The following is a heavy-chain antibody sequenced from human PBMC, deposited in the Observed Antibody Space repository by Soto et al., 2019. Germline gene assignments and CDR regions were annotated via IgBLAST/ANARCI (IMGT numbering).Heavy chain of an antibody. CDR2: IYHTGRT. CDR1: GGSISGFP. D-gene: IGHD4-4*01. CDR3: ARVSNEYSGNGAFDY. V-gene: IGHV4-59*01. Sequence: SESLSLTCSVSGGSISGFPWIWIRQPPGKGLEWVGYIYHTGRTNYNPSLKSRLTVSLDMSRNQFSLQLSSVTAADTALYYCARVSNEYSGNGAFDYWGLGTLVTVSS. J-gene: IGHJ4*02.